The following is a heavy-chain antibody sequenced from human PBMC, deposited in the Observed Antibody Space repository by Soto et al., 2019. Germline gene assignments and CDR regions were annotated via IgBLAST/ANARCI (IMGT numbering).Heavy chain of an antibody. Sequence: QVQLQQWGAGLLKPSETLSLTCAVYGGSFSGYYWSWIRQPPGKGLEWIGEINHSGSTNYNPSLKSRVPLSVDTSKNPFSLKLSSVTAADTAVYYCARACGGDCNFDYWGQGTLVTVSS. CDR1: GGSFSGYY. D-gene: IGHD2-21*02. CDR2: INHSGST. J-gene: IGHJ4*02. CDR3: ARACGGDCNFDY. V-gene: IGHV4-34*01.